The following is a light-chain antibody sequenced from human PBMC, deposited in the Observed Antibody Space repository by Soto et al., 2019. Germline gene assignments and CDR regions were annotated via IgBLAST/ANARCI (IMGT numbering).Light chain of an antibody. CDR3: QSYDSSLSGVI. J-gene: IGLJ2*01. CDR1: SSNIGAGYD. Sequence: QSVLTQPPSVSGAPGQRVTISCTGSSSNIGAGYDVHWYQQLRGTAPKLLIYGNSNRPSGVPDRFSGSKSGTSASLAITGLQAEDEADYHCQSYDSSLSGVIFGGGTKLTVL. V-gene: IGLV1-40*01. CDR2: GNS.